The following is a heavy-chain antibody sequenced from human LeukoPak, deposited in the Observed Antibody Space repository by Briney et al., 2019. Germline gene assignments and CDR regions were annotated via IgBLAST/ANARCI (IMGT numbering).Heavy chain of an antibody. D-gene: IGHD1-1*01. CDR3: ARDRETWNDDGFDY. Sequence: PSETLSLTCTVSGGSISSGSYYWSWIRQPAGKGLEWIGRIYTSGSTNYNPSLKSRVTMSVDTSKNQFSLKLSSVTAADTAVYYCARDRETWNDDGFDYWGQGTLVTVSS. J-gene: IGHJ4*02. CDR1: GGSISSGSYY. V-gene: IGHV4-61*02. CDR2: IYTSGST.